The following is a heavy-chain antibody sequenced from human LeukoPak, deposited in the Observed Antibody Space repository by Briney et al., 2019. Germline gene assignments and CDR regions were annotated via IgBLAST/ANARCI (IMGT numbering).Heavy chain of an antibody. CDR2: IKSKPDGGTT. CDR3: TTEDDCSSTSCYRY. CDR1: GFAFSNAW. D-gene: IGHD2-2*02. V-gene: IGHV3-15*01. Sequence: GGSLRLSCAASGFAFSNAWMSWVRQAPGKGLEWVGRIKSKPDGGTTDYAAPVKGRFTISRDNSKNTLYLQMNSLKTEDTAVYYCTTEDDCSSTSCYRYWGQGTLVTVSS. J-gene: IGHJ4*02.